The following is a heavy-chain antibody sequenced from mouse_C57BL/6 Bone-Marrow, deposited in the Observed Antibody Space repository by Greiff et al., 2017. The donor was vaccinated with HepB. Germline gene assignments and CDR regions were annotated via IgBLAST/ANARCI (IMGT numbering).Heavy chain of an antibody. J-gene: IGHJ4*01. CDR3: ARQLRLRGYYAMDY. Sequence: EVQLVESGGDLVKPGGSLKLSCAASGFTFSSYGMSWVRQTPDKRLEWVATISSGGSYTYYPDSVKGRFTISRDNAKNTLYLQMSSLKSEDTAMYYCARQLRLRGYYAMDYWGQGTSVTVSS. CDR1: GFTFSSYG. V-gene: IGHV5-6*01. CDR2: ISSGGSYT. D-gene: IGHD3-2*02.